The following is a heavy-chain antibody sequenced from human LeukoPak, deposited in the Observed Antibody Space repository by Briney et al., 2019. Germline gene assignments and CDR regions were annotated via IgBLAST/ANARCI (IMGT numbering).Heavy chain of an antibody. CDR2: IYYSGST. CDR1: GGSISSYY. Sequence: SETLSLTCTVSGGSISSYYWSWIRQPPGKGLEWIGYIYYSGSTSYNPSLKSRVTISVGTSKNQFSLKLSSVTAADTAVYYCARGATRAQFDYWGQGTLVTVSS. J-gene: IGHJ4*02. CDR3: ARGATRAQFDY. V-gene: IGHV4-59*01.